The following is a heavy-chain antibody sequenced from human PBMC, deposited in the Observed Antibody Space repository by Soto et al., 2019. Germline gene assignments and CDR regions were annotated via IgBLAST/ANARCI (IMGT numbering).Heavy chain of an antibody. CDR1: GGSITTDTFY. V-gene: IGHV4-39*01. CDR2: VYFSGTK. Sequence: SETLSLTCTVSGGSITTDTFYWGWIRQPPGKTLEWMGTVYFSGTKYYNPSLNSRLTMSVDTSKKRFSLKLTSVTAADTAVYYCARRIPRDHTVTTFDSWGQGTLVTVSS. D-gene: IGHD4-17*01. CDR3: ARRIPRDHTVTTFDS. J-gene: IGHJ4*02.